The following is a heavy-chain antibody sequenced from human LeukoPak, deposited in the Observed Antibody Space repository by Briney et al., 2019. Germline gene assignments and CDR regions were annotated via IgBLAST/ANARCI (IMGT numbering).Heavy chain of an antibody. J-gene: IGHJ4*02. Sequence: GGSLRLSCAASGFAFNTYAMHWVRQAPGKGLEWVTLIWHDGSHKFYIDSVRGRFTISRDNSRNTVYLQMNGLRAEDTAVYYCAREIFGSGSYPDCWGQGTLVTVSS. D-gene: IGHD3-10*01. CDR3: AREIFGSGSYPDC. CDR1: GFAFNTYA. CDR2: IWHDGSHK. V-gene: IGHV3-33*01.